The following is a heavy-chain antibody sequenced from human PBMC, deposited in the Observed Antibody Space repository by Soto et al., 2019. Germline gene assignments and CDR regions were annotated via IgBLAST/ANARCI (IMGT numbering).Heavy chain of an antibody. CDR2: ISAYNGNT. Sequence: QVPLVQSGAEVKKPGASVKVSCKASGYTFTSYGISWVRQSPGQGLEWMGWISAYNGNTNNAQKFQGRVAVTTDTSPSTAYTELMNLRSDDTAVYYCARTTGYSSTDNWFDPWGQGTLVTVSS. CDR3: ARTTGYSSTDNWFDP. CDR1: GYTFTSYG. D-gene: IGHD6-13*01. J-gene: IGHJ5*02. V-gene: IGHV1-18*01.